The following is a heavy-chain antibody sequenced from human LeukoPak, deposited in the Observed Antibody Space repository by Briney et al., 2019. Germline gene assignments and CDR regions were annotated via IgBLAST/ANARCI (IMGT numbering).Heavy chain of an antibody. J-gene: IGHJ4*02. CDR2: IFYSGST. CDR1: GGSIRTFY. Sequence: SETLSLTCTVSGGSIRTFYWSWIRQPPGKGLEWIGYIFYSGSTNCNPSLKSRATISVDTSKNQFSLKLSSVTAADTAVYYCARVGSSTNGEIDYWGQGTLVTVSS. D-gene: IGHD2-2*01. CDR3: ARVGSSTNGEIDY. V-gene: IGHV4-59*01.